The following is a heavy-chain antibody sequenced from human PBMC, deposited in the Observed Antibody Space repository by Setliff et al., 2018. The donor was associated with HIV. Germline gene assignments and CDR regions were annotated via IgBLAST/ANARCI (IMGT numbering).Heavy chain of an antibody. CDR1: GFAFSDFS. Sequence: GGSLRLSCAASGFAFSDFSMSWVRQAPGKGLEWVAKIKNDGSEKYYVESVEGRFTISRDNAKNSLYLEMNSLTVEDTALYYCARDWPSSKAAGDCWGQGT. J-gene: IGHJ4*02. V-gene: IGHV3-7*01. CDR2: IKNDGSEK. D-gene: IGHD6-13*01. CDR3: ARDWPSSKAAGDC.